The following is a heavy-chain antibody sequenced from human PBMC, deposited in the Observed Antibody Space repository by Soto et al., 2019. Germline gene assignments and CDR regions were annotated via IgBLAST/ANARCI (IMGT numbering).Heavy chain of an antibody. CDR2: INHSGST. D-gene: IGHD6-19*01. V-gene: IGHV4-34*01. CDR3: ARPTLQWQGLRDDYGMDA. J-gene: IGHJ6*02. Sequence: SETLSLTCAVYGGSFSGYYWCWIRQPPGKGQEWIGEINHSGSTNYNPSLKSRVTISVDTSKNQFSLKLSSVTAADTAVYYCARPTLQWQGLRDDYGMDAWGEGLTITV. CDR1: GGSFSGYY.